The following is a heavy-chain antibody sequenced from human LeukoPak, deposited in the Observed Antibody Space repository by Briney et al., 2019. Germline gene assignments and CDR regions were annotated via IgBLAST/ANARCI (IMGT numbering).Heavy chain of an antibody. D-gene: IGHD2/OR15-2a*01. V-gene: IGHV3-74*01. CDR3: VSFYETY. J-gene: IGHJ4*02. Sequence: GGSLRLSCAASGNYWMHWVRQAPGKGLVWVSHINSDGSWTSYADSGKGRFTISKDNAKNTVYLQMNSLRAEDTAVYYCVSFYETYWGRGTLVTGSS. CDR1: GNYW. CDR2: INSDGSWT.